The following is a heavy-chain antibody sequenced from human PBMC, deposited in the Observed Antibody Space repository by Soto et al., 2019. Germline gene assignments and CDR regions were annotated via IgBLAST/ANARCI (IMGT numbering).Heavy chain of an antibody. Sequence: DSVKIYCKASGYTFTSYGISWVRQAPGQGLEWMGWISAYNGNTNYAQKLQGRVTMTTDTSTSTAYMELRSLRSDDTAVYYCARDDSSGYCTKDRHPDGIWSFDSWGQGTLVTVSS. CDR2: ISAYNGNT. CDR1: GYTFTSYG. V-gene: IGHV1-18*01. J-gene: IGHJ4*02. CDR3: ARDDSSGYCTKDRHPDGIWSFDS. D-gene: IGHD3-22*01.